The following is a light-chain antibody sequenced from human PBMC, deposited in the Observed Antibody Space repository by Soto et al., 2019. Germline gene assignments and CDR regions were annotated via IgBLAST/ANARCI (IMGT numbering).Light chain of an antibody. CDR2: GAS. CDR3: QQYHNWPPYT. Sequence: EIVMTQSPATLSVSPGERATLSCRASQSVSTNLAWYQQKPSQAPRLLMYGASTRATGIPARFSGSGSGTEFTLTISSLQSEDFAVYYCQQYHNWPPYTFGQGTKLEIK. J-gene: IGKJ2*01. CDR1: QSVSTN. V-gene: IGKV3-15*01.